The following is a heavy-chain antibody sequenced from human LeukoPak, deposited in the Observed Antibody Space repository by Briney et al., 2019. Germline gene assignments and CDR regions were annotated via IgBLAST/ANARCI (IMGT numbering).Heavy chain of an antibody. CDR1: GFXFSSYW. J-gene: IGHJ4*02. CDR2: ISSDETST. D-gene: IGHD3-10*01. V-gene: IGHV3-74*03. Sequence: GGSLRPSCAASGFXFSSYWMHWVRQAPGKGLVWVSRISSDETSTKYADSMKGRFTISRDNAKNTLYLQMNSLRAEDTAVYYCARDLGGPDYWGQGTLVTVSS. CDR3: ARDLGGPDY.